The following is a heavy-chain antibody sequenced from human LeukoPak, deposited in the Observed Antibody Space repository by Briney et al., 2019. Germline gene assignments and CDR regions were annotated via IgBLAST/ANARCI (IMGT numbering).Heavy chain of an antibody. CDR3: ARDRYTVVSWYFDL. Sequence: SETLSLTCTVSGGSISGYYWSWIRQHPGKGLEWIGYIYYSGSTYYNPSLKSRVTISVDTSKNQFSLKLSSVTAADTAVYYCARDRYTVVSWYFDLWGRGTLVTVSS. CDR1: GGSISGYY. J-gene: IGHJ2*01. D-gene: IGHD4-23*01. V-gene: IGHV4-31*03. CDR2: IYYSGST.